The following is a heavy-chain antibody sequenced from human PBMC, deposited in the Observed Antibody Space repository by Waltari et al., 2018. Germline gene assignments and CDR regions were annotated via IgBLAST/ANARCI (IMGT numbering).Heavy chain of an antibody. Sequence: QVQLVQSGAEVKKPGSSVKVSCTASGGTFSSYAISWVRQAPGQGLEWMGGIIPIFGTANYAQKFQGRVTITADESTSTAYMELSSLRSEDTAVYYCASPGRGLEWLPRWFDYWGQGTLVTVSS. CDR3: ASPGRGLEWLPRWFDY. CDR1: GGTFSSYA. J-gene: IGHJ4*02. CDR2: IIPIFGTA. D-gene: IGHD3-3*01. V-gene: IGHV1-69*01.